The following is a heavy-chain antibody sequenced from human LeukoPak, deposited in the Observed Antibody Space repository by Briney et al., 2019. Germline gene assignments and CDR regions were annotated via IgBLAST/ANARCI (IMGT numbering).Heavy chain of an antibody. Sequence: GGSLRLSCAASGITFSTYAMNWVRQAPGKGLEWVSSISSSSSYIYYADSVKGRFTISRDNAKNSLYLQMDSLRAEDTAVYYCARRYSSSWSGLDPWGQGTLVTVSS. V-gene: IGHV3-21*04. CDR3: ARRYSSSWSGLDP. CDR1: GITFSTYA. D-gene: IGHD6-13*01. J-gene: IGHJ5*02. CDR2: ISSSSSYI.